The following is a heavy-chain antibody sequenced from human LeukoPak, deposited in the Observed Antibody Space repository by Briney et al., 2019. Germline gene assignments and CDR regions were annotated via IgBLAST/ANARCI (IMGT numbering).Heavy chain of an antibody. J-gene: IGHJ4*02. CDR2: ISSSSSYI. CDR3: ARFDYVWGSYRFSPFDY. CDR1: GFTFSSYS. Sequence: GGSLRLSCAASGFTFSSYSMNWVRQAPGKGLEWVSSISSSSSYIYYADSVKGRFTTSRDNAKNSLYLQMNSLRAEDTAVYYCARFDYVWGSYRFSPFDYWGQGTLVTVSS. D-gene: IGHD3-16*02. V-gene: IGHV3-21*01.